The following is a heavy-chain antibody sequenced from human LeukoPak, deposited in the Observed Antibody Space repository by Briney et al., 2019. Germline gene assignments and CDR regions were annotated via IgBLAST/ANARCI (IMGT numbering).Heavy chain of an antibody. J-gene: IGHJ4*02. V-gene: IGHV4-30-4*01. D-gene: IGHD2-21*01. CDR3: ARDVVRDYFDY. Sequence: SETLPLTCTVSGGSISSGDYYWSWIRQPPGKGLEWIGYIHHSGNTYYNPSLKSRVNISLDTSKNQFSLKLSSGTAADTAVCYCARDVVRDYFDYWGQGTPVTVSS. CDR1: GGSISSGDYY. CDR2: IHHSGNT.